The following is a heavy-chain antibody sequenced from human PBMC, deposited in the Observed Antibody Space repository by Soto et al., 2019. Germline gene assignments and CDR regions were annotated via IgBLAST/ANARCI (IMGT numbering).Heavy chain of an antibody. V-gene: IGHV3-48*01. D-gene: IGHD2-15*01. CDR2: ISASSRTL. CDR1: GFTFSSYS. Sequence: PGGSPRLSCGASGFTFSSYSMNWVLQAPGKGLEWISHISASSRTLFYADSVKGRFTISRENAKNSLYLQMNSLRAGDTAVYYCARGAVGYCSGGSCYSRDNYYYYGMDVWGQGTTVTVSS. J-gene: IGHJ6*02. CDR3: ARGAVGYCSGGSCYSRDNYYYYGMDV.